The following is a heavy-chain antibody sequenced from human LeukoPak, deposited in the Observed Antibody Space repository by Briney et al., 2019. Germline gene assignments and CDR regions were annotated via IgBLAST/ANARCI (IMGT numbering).Heavy chain of an antibody. CDR2: INTNTGNP. CDR3: ARDRYRMVRGVMYY. CDR1: GYDFSIYT. V-gene: IGHV7-4-1*02. Sequence: GASVKVSCKPSGYDFSIYTLNWVRQVPGQGPEWMGWINTNTGNPTYAQGFTGRFVFSLDTSVSTAYLQISSLKAEDTAVYYCARDRYRMVRGVMYYWGQGTLVTVSS. D-gene: IGHD3-10*01. J-gene: IGHJ4*02.